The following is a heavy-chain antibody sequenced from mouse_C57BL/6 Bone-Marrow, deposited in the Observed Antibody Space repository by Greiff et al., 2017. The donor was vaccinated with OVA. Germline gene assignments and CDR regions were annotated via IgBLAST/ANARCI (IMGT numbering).Heavy chain of an antibody. CDR2: IDPENGDT. J-gene: IGHJ3*01. CDR1: GFNIKDDY. D-gene: IGHD3-3*01. CDR3: TTGGPWFAY. Sequence: EVQLQQSGAELVRPGASVKLSCTASGFNIKDDYMHWVKQRPEQGLEWIGWIDPENGDTEYASKFQGKATITAGTSSNTAYLQLSSLTSEDTAVYYCTTGGPWFAYWGQGTLVTVSA. V-gene: IGHV14-4*01.